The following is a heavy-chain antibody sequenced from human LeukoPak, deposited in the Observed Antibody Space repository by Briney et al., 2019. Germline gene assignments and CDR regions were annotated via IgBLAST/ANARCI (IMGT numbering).Heavy chain of an antibody. CDR1: GGSISSVSYY. D-gene: IGHD4-17*01. V-gene: IGHV4-61*02. J-gene: IGHJ6*03. Sequence: SETLSLTCTVSGGSISSVSYYWSWIRQPAGKGLEWIGRIYTSGSTNYNPSLKSRVTISVDTSKNQFSLKLSSVTAADTAVYYCARGKVGDSGSYYYYYMDVWGKGTTVTVSS. CDR3: ARGKVGDSGSYYYYYMDV. CDR2: IYTSGST.